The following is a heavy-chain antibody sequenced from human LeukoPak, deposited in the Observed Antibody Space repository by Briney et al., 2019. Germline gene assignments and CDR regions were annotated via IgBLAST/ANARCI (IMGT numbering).Heavy chain of an antibody. CDR1: GYSISSGYY. Sequence: SETLSLTCTVSGYSISSGYYWGWIRQPPGKGLEWIGIIYHSGSTYYIPSLKSRVTISVDTSKNQFSLKLSSVTAADTAIYYCAKEHDLWHKEGNWFDTWGQGVLVTVSS. J-gene: IGHJ5*02. V-gene: IGHV4-38-2*02. CDR3: AKEHDLWHKEGNWFDT. CDR2: IYHSGST. D-gene: IGHD3-3*01.